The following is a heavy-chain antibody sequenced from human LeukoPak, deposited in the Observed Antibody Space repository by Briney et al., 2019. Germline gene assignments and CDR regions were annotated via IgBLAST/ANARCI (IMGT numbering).Heavy chain of an antibody. D-gene: IGHD5-18*01. CDR2: ISTSSSTI. V-gene: IGHV3-48*01. J-gene: IGHJ4*02. CDR3: AKDFRDTSMFTAGYFDS. Sequence: GGSLRLSCAASGFTFSSYSVNWVRQAPGKGLEWVSYISTSSSTIYYADSVNGRFSISRDNANNRLYLQMNNLRAEDTAVYYCAKDFRDTSMFTAGYFDSWGQGTLVTVSS. CDR1: GFTFSSYS.